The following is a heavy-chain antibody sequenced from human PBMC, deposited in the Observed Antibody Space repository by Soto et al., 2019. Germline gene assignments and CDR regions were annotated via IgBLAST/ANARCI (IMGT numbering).Heavy chain of an antibody. Sequence: QVQLVQSGAEVKKPGSSVKVSCKASGGTFSTHAISWVRQAPGQGLEWLGGIIPTLGTPNYAQKFQGRVTLTADEYTSTAYMELSRLTSEDTAVYYCARAAFRSGYYGYYYGMDVWCQGTAVNVS. CDR1: GGTFSTHA. CDR3: ARAAFRSGYYGYYYGMDV. J-gene: IGHJ6*02. D-gene: IGHD3-3*01. V-gene: IGHV1-69*01. CDR2: IIPTLGTP.